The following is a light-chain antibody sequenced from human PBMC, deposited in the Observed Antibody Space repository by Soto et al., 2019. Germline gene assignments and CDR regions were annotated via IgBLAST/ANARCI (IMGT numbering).Light chain of an antibody. Sequence: EIVFTQSPGTLSLSPGERATLSCRASQSVSSSYLAWYQQKPGQAPRLLIYGASSRATGIPDRFSGSGSGTDLTLTISSLEHEDFAVYYCQQYGSSPPYTFGQGTKLEIK. CDR3: QQYGSSPPYT. J-gene: IGKJ2*01. CDR2: GAS. V-gene: IGKV3-20*01. CDR1: QSVSSSY.